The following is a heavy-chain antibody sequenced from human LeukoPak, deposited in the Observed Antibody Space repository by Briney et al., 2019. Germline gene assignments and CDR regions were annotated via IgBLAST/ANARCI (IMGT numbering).Heavy chain of an antibody. Sequence: PGGSLRLSCAASGFTFSSYSMNWIRQAPGKGLEWVSYISSSSSTIYYADSVKGRFTISRDNAKNSLYLQMNSLRAEDTAVYYCARLEGDYDSWWAQGGRSHFDYWGQGTLVTVSS. CDR1: GFTFSSYS. CDR3: ARLEGDYDSWWAQGGRSHFDY. J-gene: IGHJ4*02. D-gene: IGHD5-12*01. V-gene: IGHV3-48*01. CDR2: ISSSSSTI.